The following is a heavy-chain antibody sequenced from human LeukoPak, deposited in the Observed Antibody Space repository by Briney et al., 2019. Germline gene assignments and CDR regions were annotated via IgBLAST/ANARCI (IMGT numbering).Heavy chain of an antibody. V-gene: IGHV3-33*01. D-gene: IGHD3-3*01. CDR2: IWYDGSNK. CDR1: GFTFSSYG. J-gene: IGHJ4*02. CDR3: ARDLDTIFGVFDY. Sequence: PGRSLRLSCAASGFTFSSYGMHWVRQAPGKGLEWVAVIWYDGSNKYHADSVKGRFTISRDNSKNTLYLQMNSLRAEDTAVYYCARDLDTIFGVFDYWGQGTLVTVSS.